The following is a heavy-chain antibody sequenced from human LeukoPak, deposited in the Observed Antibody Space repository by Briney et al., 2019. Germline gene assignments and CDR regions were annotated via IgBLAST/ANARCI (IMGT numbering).Heavy chain of an antibody. CDR1: GFTFSSYA. CDR3: ARNFIVGATNPDY. D-gene: IGHD1-26*01. Sequence: GGPLRLSCAASGFTFSSYAMHWVRQAPGKGLEWVAVISYDGSNKYYADSVKGRFTISRDNSKNTLYLQMNSLRAEDTAVYYCARNFIVGATNPDYWGQGTLVTVSS. J-gene: IGHJ4*02. CDR2: ISYDGSNK. V-gene: IGHV3-30-3*01.